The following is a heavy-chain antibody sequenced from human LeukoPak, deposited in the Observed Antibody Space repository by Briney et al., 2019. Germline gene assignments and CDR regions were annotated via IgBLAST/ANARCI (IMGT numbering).Heavy chain of an antibody. J-gene: IGHJ4*02. CDR1: GGSISSYY. CDR3: AREGGPGIVDTLIDY. CDR2: IYTSGST. D-gene: IGHD1-26*01. V-gene: IGHV4-4*07. Sequence: SETLSFTCTVSGGSISSYYWSWIRQPAGKGLEWIGRIYTSGSTNYNPSLKSRVTMSVDTSKNQSSLKLSSVTAADTAVYYCAREGGPGIVDTLIDYWGQGTLVTVSS.